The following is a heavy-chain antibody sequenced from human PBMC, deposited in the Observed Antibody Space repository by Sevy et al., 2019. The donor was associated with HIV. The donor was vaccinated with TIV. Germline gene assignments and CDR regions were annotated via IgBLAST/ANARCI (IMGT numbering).Heavy chain of an antibody. V-gene: IGHV3-74*01. CDR1: GFTFSSYW. Sequence: GGSLRLSCAASGFTFSSYWMHWVRQAPGKGLVWVSRINSDGSSTSYADSVKGRFTISRDNAKTTLYLQMNRLRAEDTAVYYCAGSRVYDSSGYFYGMDVWGQGTTVTVSS. D-gene: IGHD3-22*01. CDR3: AGSRVYDSSGYFYGMDV. CDR2: INSDGSST. J-gene: IGHJ6*02.